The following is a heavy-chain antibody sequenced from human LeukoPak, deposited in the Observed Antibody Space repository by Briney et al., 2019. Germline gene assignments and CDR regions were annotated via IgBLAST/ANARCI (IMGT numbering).Heavy chain of an antibody. V-gene: IGHV1-69*13. CDR2: IIPIFGTA. CDR3: ARGAADYSNFYYYYYMDV. Sequence: SVKVSCKASGGTFSSYAISWVRQAPGQGLEWMGGIIPIFGTANYAQKFQGRVTITADESTSTAYMELSSLRSEDTAVYYCARGAADYSNFYYYYYMDVWGKGTTVTVSS. D-gene: IGHD4-11*01. CDR1: GGTFSSYA. J-gene: IGHJ6*03.